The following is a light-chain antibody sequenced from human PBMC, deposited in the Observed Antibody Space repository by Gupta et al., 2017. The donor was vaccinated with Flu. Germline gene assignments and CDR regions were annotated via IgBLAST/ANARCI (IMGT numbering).Light chain of an antibody. CDR2: DNN. J-gene: IGLJ3*02. V-gene: IGLV1-51*01. CDR3: GTWDSSLSSEV. Sequence: ISCSGSSSNIGNNYVSWYQQLPGTAPKLLIYDNNQRPSGIPDRFSGSKSGTSATLGITGLQTGDEADYYCGTWDSSLSSEVFGGGTKLTVL. CDR1: SSNIGNNY.